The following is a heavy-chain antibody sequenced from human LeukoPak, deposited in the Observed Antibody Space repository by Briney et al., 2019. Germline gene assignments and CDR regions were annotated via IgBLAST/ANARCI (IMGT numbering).Heavy chain of an antibody. D-gene: IGHD2-15*01. J-gene: IGHJ5*02. CDR2: MNPNSGNT. V-gene: IGHV1-8*01. CDR3: ARGTYCSGGSCYSNWFDP. Sequence: WASVKVSCKASGYTFTGYDINWVRQATGQGLEWMGWMNPNSGNTGYAQKFQGRVTMTRNTSISTAYMELSSLRSEDTAVYYYARGTYCSGGSCYSNWFDPWGQGTLVTVSS. CDR1: GYTFTGYD.